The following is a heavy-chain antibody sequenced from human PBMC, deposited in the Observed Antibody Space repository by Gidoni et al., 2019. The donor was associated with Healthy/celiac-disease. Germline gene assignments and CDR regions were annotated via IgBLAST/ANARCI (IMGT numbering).Heavy chain of an antibody. Sequence: EVQLVESGGGLVKPGGYLRLSCAASGFTCSSYSMHWVRQAPGKGLEWVSSISSSSSYIYYADSVKGRFTFSRDNAKNSLYLQMNSLRAEDTAVYYCARATTGVHKQLVVWGRGSAFDIWGQGTMVTVSS. CDR1: GFTCSSYS. J-gene: IGHJ3*02. V-gene: IGHV3-21*01. CDR2: ISSSSSYI. D-gene: IGHD6-6*01. CDR3: ARATTGVHKQLVVWGRGSAFDI.